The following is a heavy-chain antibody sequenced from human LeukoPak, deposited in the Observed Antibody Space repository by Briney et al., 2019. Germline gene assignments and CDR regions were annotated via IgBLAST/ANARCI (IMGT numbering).Heavy chain of an antibody. CDR2: INPSGGST. CDR3: ARARRMVATGDY. J-gene: IGHJ4*02. Sequence: GASVKVSCKASGYTFTSYYMHWVRQAPGQGLEWMGIINPSGGSTSYAQKFQGRVTMTRDTSISTAYMELSRLRSDDTAVYYCARARRMVATGDYWGQGTLVTVSS. V-gene: IGHV1-46*01. CDR1: GYTFTSYY. D-gene: IGHD5-12*01.